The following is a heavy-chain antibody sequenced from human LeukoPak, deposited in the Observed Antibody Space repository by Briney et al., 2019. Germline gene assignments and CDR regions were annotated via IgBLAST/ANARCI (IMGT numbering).Heavy chain of an antibody. V-gene: IGHV4-59*01. CDR1: GGSISSYY. J-gene: IGHJ4*02. CDR2: IYYSGST. Sequence: PSETLSLTCTVSGGSISSYYWSWIRQPPGKGLEWIGYIYYSGSTDYNPSLKSRVTISVDTSKNQFSLKLSSVTAADTAVYYCARYGDLTRLDYWGRGTLVTVSS. CDR3: ARYGDLTRLDY. D-gene: IGHD4-17*01.